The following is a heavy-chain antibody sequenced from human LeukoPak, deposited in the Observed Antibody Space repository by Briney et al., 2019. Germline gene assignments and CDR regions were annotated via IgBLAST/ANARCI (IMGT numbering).Heavy chain of an antibody. CDR2: IYYSGST. Sequence: KPSEPLSLTCTVSGYSISSGYYWGWIRQPPGKWLEWIGSIYYSGSTYYNPSLKSRVTISVDTSKNQFSLKLSSVTAADTAVYFCAERSAYESLFDYWGQGTLVTVSS. D-gene: IGHD5-12*01. CDR1: GYSISSGYY. J-gene: IGHJ4*02. CDR3: AERSAYESLFDY. V-gene: IGHV4-38-2*02.